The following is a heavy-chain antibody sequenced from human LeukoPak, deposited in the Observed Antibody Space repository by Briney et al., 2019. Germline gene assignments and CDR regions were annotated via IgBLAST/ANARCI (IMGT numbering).Heavy chain of an antibody. J-gene: IGHJ4*02. D-gene: IGHD5-18*01. Sequence: PSETLSLTCAGYGGSFSGYYWSWIRQPPGKGLEWIGEINHSGSTNYNPPLKSRVTISVDTSKNQFSLKLSSVTAADTAVYYCARGTAMGSWGQGTLVTVSS. CDR2: INHSGST. V-gene: IGHV4-34*01. CDR3: ARGTAMGS. CDR1: GGSFSGYY.